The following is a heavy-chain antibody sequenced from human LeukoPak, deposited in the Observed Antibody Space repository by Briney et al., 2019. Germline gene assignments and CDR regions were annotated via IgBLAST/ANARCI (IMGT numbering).Heavy chain of an antibody. V-gene: IGHV4-59*01. J-gene: IGHJ5*02. CDR3: ARGSYYDFWSGYYTGMSEYNWFDP. CDR2: IYYSGST. CDR1: GGSISSYY. D-gene: IGHD3-3*01. Sequence: SETLSLTCTVSGGSISSYYWSWIRQPPGKGLEWIGYIYYSGSTNYNTSLKSRVTISVDTSKNQFSLKLSSVTAADTAVYYCARGSYYDFWSGYYTGMSEYNWFDPWGQGTLVTVSS.